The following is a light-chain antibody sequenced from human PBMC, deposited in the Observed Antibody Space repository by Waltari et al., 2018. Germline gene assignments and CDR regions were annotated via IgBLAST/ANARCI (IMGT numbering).Light chain of an antibody. CDR1: SSTIGKNY. V-gene: IGLV1-51*02. CDR3: GTWGSSLSGAV. Sequence: QSVLTQPPSVSAAPAQEVTIPCSGASSTIGKNYVSWYRKFPGSAPKLLIYEDTGRPAGVPGRFSGSKSGTSATLDITGLQPGDEAEYYCGTWGSSLSGAVFGGGTLLTVL. CDR2: EDT. J-gene: IGLJ7*01.